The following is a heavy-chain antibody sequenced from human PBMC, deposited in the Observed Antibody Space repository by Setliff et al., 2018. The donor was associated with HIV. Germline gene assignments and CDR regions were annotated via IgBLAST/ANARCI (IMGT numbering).Heavy chain of an antibody. J-gene: IGHJ4*02. V-gene: IGHV4-39*01. D-gene: IGHD3-10*01. Sequence: SETLSLTCAVYNVAISSNSYYWGWIRQPPGKGLEWIGSISQSGTTYYSPSLKNRVTISVDTSRSRFSLKLGSVSASDTANYYCARQPLYFGEPYYFDYWGLGTPVTVSS. CDR1: NVAISSNSYY. CDR2: ISQSGTT. CDR3: ARQPLYFGEPYYFDY.